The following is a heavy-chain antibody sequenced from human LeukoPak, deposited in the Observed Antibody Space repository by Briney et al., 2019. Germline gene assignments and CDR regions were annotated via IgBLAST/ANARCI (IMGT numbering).Heavy chain of an antibody. V-gene: IGHV3-7*01. Sequence: GGSLRLSCAASAFTFSNYWMSWVRQAPGKGLEWVANTKEDGSEINYVDPVKGRFTISRDNAKNSLYLQMNSLRVDDTAVYYCARDRGYSTLDYWGQGTLVTVSS. CDR2: TKEDGSEI. J-gene: IGHJ4*02. CDR1: AFTFSNYW. CDR3: ARDRGYSTLDY. D-gene: IGHD4-23*01.